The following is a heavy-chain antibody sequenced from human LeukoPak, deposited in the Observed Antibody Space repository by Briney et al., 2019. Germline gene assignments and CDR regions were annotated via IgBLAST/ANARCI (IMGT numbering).Heavy chain of an antibody. V-gene: IGHV4-59*12. CDR2: IYYRGST. CDR3: ARVGPTSLAFDY. D-gene: IGHD1-26*01. J-gene: IGHJ4*02. Sequence: SETLSLTCTVSGGSISSYYWTWIRQPPGKGLEWIGYIYYRGSTYYNPSLKSRVTISVDTSKNQFSLKLSSVPAADTAVYYCARVGPTSLAFDYWGQGTLVTVSS. CDR1: GGSISSYY.